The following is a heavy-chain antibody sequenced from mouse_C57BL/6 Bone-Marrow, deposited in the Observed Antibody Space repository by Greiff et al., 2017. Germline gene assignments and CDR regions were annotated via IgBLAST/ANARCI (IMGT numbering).Heavy chain of an antibody. CDR1: GFTFSDYY. D-gene: IGHD2-2*01. V-gene: IGHV5-16*01. Sequence: DVHLVESEGGLVQPGSSMKLSCTASGFTFSDYYMAWVRQVPEKGLEWVANINYDGSSTYYLDSLKSRFIISRDNAKNILYLQMSSLKSEDTATYYCARDGGYYNAMDYWGQGASVTVSS. J-gene: IGHJ4*01. CDR2: INYDGSST. CDR3: ARDGGYYNAMDY.